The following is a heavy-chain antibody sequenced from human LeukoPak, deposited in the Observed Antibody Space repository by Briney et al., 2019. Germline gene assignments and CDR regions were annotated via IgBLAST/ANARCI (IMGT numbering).Heavy chain of an antibody. CDR2: ISGSGGST. Sequence: GGSLRLSCAASGFTCSSYAMSWVRQAPGKGLEWVSAISGSGGSTYYADSVKGRFTISRDNSKNTLYLQMNSLRAEDTAVYYCANPVWVGATTYYWGQGTLVTVSS. CDR1: GFTCSSYA. V-gene: IGHV3-23*01. CDR3: ANPVWVGATTYY. D-gene: IGHD1-26*01. J-gene: IGHJ4*02.